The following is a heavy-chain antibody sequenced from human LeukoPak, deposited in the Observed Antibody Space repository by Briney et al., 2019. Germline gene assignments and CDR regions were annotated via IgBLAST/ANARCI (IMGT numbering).Heavy chain of an antibody. CDR2: ISYSGST. V-gene: IGHV4-39*01. D-gene: IGHD6-13*01. Sequence: SETLSLTCTVSGDSISSNNYYWGWIRQPPGKGLEWIGSISYSGSTYYNPSLKSRVTISLDTSKNQFSLKLSSVTAPDTAVYYCARLGSSWFDPWGQGTLVTVSS. CDR3: ARLGSSWFDP. J-gene: IGHJ5*02. CDR1: GDSISSNNYY.